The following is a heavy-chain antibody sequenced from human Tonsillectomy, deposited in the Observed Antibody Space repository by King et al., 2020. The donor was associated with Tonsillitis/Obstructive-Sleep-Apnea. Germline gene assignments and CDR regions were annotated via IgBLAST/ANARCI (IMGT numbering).Heavy chain of an antibody. Sequence: VQLPQWGAGLLKPSETLSLTCAVYGGSFSGYYWSWIRQPPGKGLEWIGEINHSGRANYNPSLKSRVSISVDTSKNHFSLKLSSVTAADTAVYYCARGVEWELLHWDQGTLVTVSS. CDR1: GGSFSGYY. D-gene: IGHD1-26*01. V-gene: IGHV4-34*01. CDR2: INHSGRA. J-gene: IGHJ4*02. CDR3: ARGVEWELLH.